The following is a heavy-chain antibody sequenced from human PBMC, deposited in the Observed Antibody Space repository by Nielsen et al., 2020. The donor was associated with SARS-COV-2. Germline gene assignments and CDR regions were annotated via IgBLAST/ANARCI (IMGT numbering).Heavy chain of an antibody. CDR3: ARFQMYYYDSSGYSNWFDP. D-gene: IGHD3-22*01. Sequence: CIRQPPGKGLYWIGSVYSSGTTYYNPSLKSRVTISVDTSKNQFSLKLSSVTAADTAVYYCARFQMYYYDSSGYSNWFDPWGQGTLVTVSS. V-gene: IGHV4-39*07. J-gene: IGHJ5*02. CDR2: VYSSGTT.